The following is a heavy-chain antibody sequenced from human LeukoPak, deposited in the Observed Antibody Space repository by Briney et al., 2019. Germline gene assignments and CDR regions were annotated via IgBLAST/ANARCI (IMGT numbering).Heavy chain of an antibody. Sequence: SVKVSCKASGGTFSNYAISWVRQAPGQGLEWMGRIIPIFGTANYAQKFQGRVTITTDESTSTAYMELSSLRSEDTAVYYCARDLPRPDPSSTEGPTGSDYWGQGTLVTVSS. CDR1: GGTFSNYA. V-gene: IGHV1-69*05. CDR3: ARDLPRPDPSSTEGPTGSDY. D-gene: IGHD6-13*01. CDR2: IIPIFGTA. J-gene: IGHJ4*02.